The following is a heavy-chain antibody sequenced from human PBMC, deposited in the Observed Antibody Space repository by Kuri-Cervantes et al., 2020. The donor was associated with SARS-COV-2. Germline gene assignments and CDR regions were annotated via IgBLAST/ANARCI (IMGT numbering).Heavy chain of an antibody. CDR2: INSDGSTT. V-gene: IGHV3-74*01. Sequence: GESLKISCAASGFTFSSYEMNWVRQAPGKGLVWVSRINSDGSTTNYADSVKGRFTISRDNAKNMLYLQMNSLRAEDTAVYYCARHTQGDNWGQGTLVTVSS. CDR1: GFTFSSYE. CDR3: ARHTQGDN. J-gene: IGHJ4*02.